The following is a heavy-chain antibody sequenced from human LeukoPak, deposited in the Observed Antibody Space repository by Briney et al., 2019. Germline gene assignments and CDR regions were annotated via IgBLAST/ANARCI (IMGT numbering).Heavy chain of an antibody. Sequence: GGSLRLSCAASGFTFSSYSMNWVRQAPGKGLEWVSSISSSSSYIYYADSVKGRFTISRDNAKNSLYLQMNSLRAEDTAVYYCAKSSSYYYDSSGYFQSPSHFDYWGQGTLVTVSS. CDR2: ISSSSSYI. CDR3: AKSSSYYYDSSGYFQSPSHFDY. J-gene: IGHJ4*02. CDR1: GFTFSSYS. D-gene: IGHD3-22*01. V-gene: IGHV3-21*04.